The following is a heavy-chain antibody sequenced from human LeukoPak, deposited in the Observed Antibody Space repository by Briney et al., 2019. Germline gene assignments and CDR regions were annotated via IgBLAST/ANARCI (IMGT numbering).Heavy chain of an antibody. V-gene: IGHV3-23*01. Sequence: GGSLRLSCAASGFTFSLYAMSWVRQASGKGLEWVSAISGSGNITYSADSVQGRFTISRDNSKNTLYLQMNSLRAEDTAVYYCARDSSGWYGYWGQGTLVTVSS. D-gene: IGHD6-19*01. J-gene: IGHJ4*02. CDR1: GFTFSLYA. CDR2: ISGSGNIT. CDR3: ARDSSGWYGY.